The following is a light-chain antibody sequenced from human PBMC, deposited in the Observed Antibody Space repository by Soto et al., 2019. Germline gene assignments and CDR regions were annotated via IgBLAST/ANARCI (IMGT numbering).Light chain of an antibody. Sequence: DIQMTQSPSTLSASVGDRATITCRASESISSWLAWYQQKPGKAPKLLIYKASSLESGVPSRFSGSGSGTEFTLTISSLQPDDFATYFCQQYISYSLTFGGGTKVEIK. V-gene: IGKV1-5*03. CDR3: QQYISYSLT. CDR1: ESISSW. CDR2: KAS. J-gene: IGKJ4*01.